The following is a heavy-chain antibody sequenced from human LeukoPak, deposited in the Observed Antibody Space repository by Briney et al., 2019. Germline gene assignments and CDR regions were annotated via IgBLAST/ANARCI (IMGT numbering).Heavy chain of an antibody. CDR3: TRLMTPFDY. Sequence: GGSLRLSCAASGFTFSGSAMHWVRQASGKGLEWVGRIRSKANSYATAYAASVKGRFTISRDESKNTAYLQMNSLKTEDTAVYYWTRLMTPFDYWGQGTLVTVSS. CDR2: IRSKANSYAT. CDR1: GFTFSGSA. V-gene: IGHV3-73*01. D-gene: IGHD3-16*01. J-gene: IGHJ4*02.